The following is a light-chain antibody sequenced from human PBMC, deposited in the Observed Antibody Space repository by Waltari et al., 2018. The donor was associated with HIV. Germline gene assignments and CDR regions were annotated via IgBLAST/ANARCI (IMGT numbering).Light chain of an antibody. V-gene: IGLV2-11*01. CDR2: DVN. J-gene: IGLJ1*01. CDR1: STYVYTF. Sequence: QSALTQPHSVSGSPGQSLTISCTGTSTYVYTFVSSYQQHPSKAPKAIIFDVNKRPSGVPDRCSGSKSGNTASLTISGLQAEDEADYYCCSHAGNFIFVFGTGTKVTVL. CDR3: CSHAGNFIFV.